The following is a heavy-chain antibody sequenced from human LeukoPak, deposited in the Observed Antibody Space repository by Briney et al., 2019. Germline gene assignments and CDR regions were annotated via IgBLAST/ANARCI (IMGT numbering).Heavy chain of an antibody. CDR1: GFTFSSYG. CDR3: AKDLTAVTTSGSAFDI. J-gene: IGHJ3*02. CDR2: IRYDGSNK. V-gene: IGHV3-30*02. D-gene: IGHD4-17*01. Sequence: PGGSLRLSCTASGFTFSSYGIHWVRQAPGKGLEWVAFIRYDGSNKYYADSVKGRFTVSRDNSKNTLYLQMNSLRAEGTAVYYCAKDLTAVTTSGSAFDIWGQGTMVTVSS.